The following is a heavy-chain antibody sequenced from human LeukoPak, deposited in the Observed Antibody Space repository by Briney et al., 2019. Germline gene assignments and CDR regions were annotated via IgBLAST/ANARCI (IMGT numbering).Heavy chain of an antibody. CDR1: GYTFTGYY. J-gene: IGHJ4*02. D-gene: IGHD4-23*01. Sequence: ASVKVSCKASGYTFTGYYMRWVRQAPGQGLEWMGWINPNSGGTNYAQKFQGRVTMTRDTSINTAYMELSRLRSDDTAVYYCARDAVDYGGNPYYFDYWGQGTLVTVSS. CDR2: INPNSGGT. V-gene: IGHV1-2*02. CDR3: ARDAVDYGGNPYYFDY.